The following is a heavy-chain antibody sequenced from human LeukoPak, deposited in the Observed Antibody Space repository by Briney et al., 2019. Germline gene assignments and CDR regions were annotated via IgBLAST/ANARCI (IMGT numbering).Heavy chain of an antibody. V-gene: IGHV2-5*01. CDR1: GFSLSTSGVG. CDR2: IYWSDDK. Sequence: SGPTLVNPTQTLTLTCTFSGFSLSTSGVGVGWIRQPPGKALQWLALIYWSDDKRYSPFLKSRLTITKDTSKNQVVLTMTNMDPVDTATYYCAHSGYSYGYEVSDYWGQGTLVTVSS. D-gene: IGHD5-18*01. CDR3: AHSGYSYGYEVSDY. J-gene: IGHJ4*02.